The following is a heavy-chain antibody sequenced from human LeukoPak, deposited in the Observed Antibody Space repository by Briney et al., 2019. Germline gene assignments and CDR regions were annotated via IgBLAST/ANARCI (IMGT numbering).Heavy chain of an antibody. V-gene: IGHV4-34*01. Sequence: SETLSLTCAVYGVPFNGNFWTWLRQSPGRGLEWVAEINHGGRTNNNPSLKSRVTISIETSKNQFSLDLTSVTAADTAVYYCARPPVPAARGYNWFDPWGEGTLVTVSS. J-gene: IGHJ5*02. CDR3: ARPPVPAARGYNWFDP. D-gene: IGHD2-2*01. CDR1: GVPFNGNF. CDR2: INHGGRT.